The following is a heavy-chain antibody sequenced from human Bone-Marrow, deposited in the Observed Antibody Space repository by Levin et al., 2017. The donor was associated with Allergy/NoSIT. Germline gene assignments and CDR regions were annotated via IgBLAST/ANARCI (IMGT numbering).Heavy chain of an antibody. Sequence: PSGGSLRLSCAASGFSLSSSGMHWVRQAPGKGLEWVAFISFDGNNKYYGDSVKGRFTISGDYSRNTLYLQMNSLRAEDTAVYYCARELGSFNSRYWGQGTLVTISS. CDR3: ARELGSFNSRY. V-gene: IGHV3-30*03. CDR2: ISFDGNNK. J-gene: IGHJ4*02. CDR1: GFSLSSSG. D-gene: IGHD1-26*01.